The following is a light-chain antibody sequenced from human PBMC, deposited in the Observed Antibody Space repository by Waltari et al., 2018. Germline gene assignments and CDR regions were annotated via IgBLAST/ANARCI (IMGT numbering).Light chain of an antibody. Sequence: EIVMTQSPATLSVSPGERATLSCRASQSVSSDLPGYQEKPGQAPSLLLYGASTRATGIPARFSGSGSGTDFTLSISSLQSEDFALYYCQQYNDWPKITFGQGTRLEIK. CDR1: QSVSSD. CDR3: QQYNDWPKIT. J-gene: IGKJ5*01. CDR2: GAS. V-gene: IGKV3-15*01.